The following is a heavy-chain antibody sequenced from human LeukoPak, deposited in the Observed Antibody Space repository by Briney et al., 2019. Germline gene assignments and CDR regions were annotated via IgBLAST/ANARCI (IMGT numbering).Heavy chain of an antibody. V-gene: IGHV4-59*08. CDR1: GGSISSYY. J-gene: IGHJ3*02. D-gene: IGHD5-18*01. CDR3: ARIWGGYGYAYGFDAFDI. CDR2: IYYSGST. Sequence: SETLSLTCTVSGGSISSYYWSWIRQPPGKGLEWIGYIYYSGSTNYNPSLKSRVTISVDTSKNQFSLKLSSVTAADTAVYYCARIWGGYGYAYGFDAFDIWGQGTMVTVSS.